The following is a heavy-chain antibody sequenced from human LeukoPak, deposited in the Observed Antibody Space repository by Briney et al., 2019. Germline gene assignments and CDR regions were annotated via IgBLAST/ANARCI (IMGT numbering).Heavy chain of an antibody. J-gene: IGHJ3*02. V-gene: IGHV4-39*07. CDR1: GGSVSSSNYY. CDR3: ARRMKLAAKGDAFDI. CDR2: IYYSGST. D-gene: IGHD2-15*01. Sequence: PSETLSLTCSASGGSVSSSNYYWGWIRQPPGKGLEWIGSIYYSGSTYYNPSLKSRVTMSVDTSKSQFSLKLSSVTAADTAVYYCARRMKLAAKGDAFDIWGQXTXVTVSS.